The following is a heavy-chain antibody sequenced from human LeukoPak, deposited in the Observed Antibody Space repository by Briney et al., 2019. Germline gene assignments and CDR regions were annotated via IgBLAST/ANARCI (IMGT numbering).Heavy chain of an antibody. CDR2: ISSSSSYI. Sequence: GGSLRLSCAASGFTFSSYSMNWVRRAPGEGLEWVSCISSSSSYIYYADSVKGRFTISRDNAKNSLYLHMNSLRAEDTAVYYCARGIDPNHFDYWGQGTLVTVSS. D-gene: IGHD1-14*01. CDR1: GFTFSSYS. V-gene: IGHV3-21*01. J-gene: IGHJ4*02. CDR3: ARGIDPNHFDY.